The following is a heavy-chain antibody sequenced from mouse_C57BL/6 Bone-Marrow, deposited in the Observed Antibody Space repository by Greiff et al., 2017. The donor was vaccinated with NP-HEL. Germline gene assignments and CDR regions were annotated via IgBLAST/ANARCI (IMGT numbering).Heavy chain of an antibody. CDR2: IYPGDGDT. CDR3: ARSNWDDWFAY. J-gene: IGHJ3*01. V-gene: IGHV1-82*01. Sequence: VQLQQSGPELVKPGASVKISCKASGYAFSSSWMNWVKQRPGKGLEWIGRIYPGDGDTNYNGKFKGKATLTADKSSSTAYMQLSSLTSEDSAVYFCARSNWDDWFAYWGQGTLVTVSA. CDR1: GYAFSSSW. D-gene: IGHD4-1*01.